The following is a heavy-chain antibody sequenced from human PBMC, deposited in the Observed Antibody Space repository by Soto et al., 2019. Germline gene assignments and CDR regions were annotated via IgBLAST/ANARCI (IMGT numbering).Heavy chain of an antibody. D-gene: IGHD3-16*01. J-gene: IGHJ3*02. V-gene: IGHV2-5*02. CDR3: SHREGDDYVWGSYKDAFDM. Sequence: QITLKESGPTLVKPTQTLTLTCTFSGFSLNTTAVGVGWIRQPPGKALEWLALINWDGDKRYSPSLKSRLAITKDTSKNQVVLKMTNMDPVDTATYYCSHREGDDYVWGSYKDAFDMWGRGTMVTVSS. CDR1: GFSLNTTAVG. CDR2: INWDGDK.